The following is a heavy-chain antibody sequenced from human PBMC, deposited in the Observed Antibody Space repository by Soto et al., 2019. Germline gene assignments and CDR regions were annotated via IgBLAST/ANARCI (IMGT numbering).Heavy chain of an antibody. Sequence: NPSETLSLTCTVSGGSISSSSYYWGWIRQPPGKGLEWIGSIYYSGCTYYNPSLKSRVTISVDTSKNQFSLKLSSVTAADTAVYYCARPLGYCSSTSCSNWFDPWGQGTLVTVSS. V-gene: IGHV4-39*01. CDR2: IYYSGCT. D-gene: IGHD2-2*03. CDR3: ARPLGYCSSTSCSNWFDP. J-gene: IGHJ5*02. CDR1: GGSISSSSYY.